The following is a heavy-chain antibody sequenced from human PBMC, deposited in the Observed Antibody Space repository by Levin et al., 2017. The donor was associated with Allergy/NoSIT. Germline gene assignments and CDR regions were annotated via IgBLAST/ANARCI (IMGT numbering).Heavy chain of an antibody. D-gene: IGHD3-3*01. CDR2: ISGSGGST. J-gene: IGHJ4*02. CDR1: GFTFSSYA. V-gene: IGHV3-23*01. CDR3: ARILRFLEWQYYFDY. Sequence: GGSLRLSCAASGFTFSSYAMSWVRQAPGKGLEWVSAISGSGGSTYYADSVKGRFTISRDNSKNTLYLQMNSLRAEDTAVYYCARILRFLEWQYYFDYWGQGTLVTVSS.